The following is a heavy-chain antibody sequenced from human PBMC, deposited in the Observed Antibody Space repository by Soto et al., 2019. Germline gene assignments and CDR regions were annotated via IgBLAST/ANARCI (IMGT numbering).Heavy chain of an antibody. J-gene: IGHJ4*02. CDR2: IYYSGRT. CDR1: GVPISSIIFG. V-gene: IGHV4-39*01. D-gene: IGHD3-9*01. Sequence: PSETLALTCSVSGVPISSIIFGWAWSRQPPGKGREWIGSIYYSGRTYYHPSLKSRVTISVDTSKTQFSLKLSSVTAADTAVSYCARQPRILTGYSGDFDYWGQGTLVTVS. CDR3: ARQPRILTGYSGDFDY.